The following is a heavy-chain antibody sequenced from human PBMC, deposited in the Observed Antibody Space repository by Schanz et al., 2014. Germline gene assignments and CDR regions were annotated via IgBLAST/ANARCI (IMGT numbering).Heavy chain of an antibody. J-gene: IGHJ4*02. CDR3: ARDLISSGWYG. Sequence: DVQLVDSGGGLVQPGGSLRLSCAASGFTFFGSFAMSWVRQAPGKGLEWVSGMSGSGSTADYADSVKGRFTISRDNAKNSLYLQMNSLRVEDTAVYYCARDLISSGWYGWGQGTLVTVTS. V-gene: IGHV3-23*04. CDR2: MSGSGSTA. CDR1: GFTFFGSFA. D-gene: IGHD6-19*01.